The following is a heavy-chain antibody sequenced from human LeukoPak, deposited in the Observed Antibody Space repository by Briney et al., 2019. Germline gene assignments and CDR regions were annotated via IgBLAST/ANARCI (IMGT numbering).Heavy chain of an antibody. CDR1: GGSISSYY. J-gene: IGHJ4*02. D-gene: IGHD6-13*01. CDR2: IYTSGST. Sequence: SETLSLTCTVSGGSISSYYWSWIRQPAGKGLEWIGRIYTSGSTNYNPSLTSRVTMSVDTSKNQFSLKLSSVTAADTAVYYCARNIRLGIAAAGTAYFDYWGQGTLVTVSS. CDR3: ARNIRLGIAAAGTAYFDY. V-gene: IGHV4-4*07.